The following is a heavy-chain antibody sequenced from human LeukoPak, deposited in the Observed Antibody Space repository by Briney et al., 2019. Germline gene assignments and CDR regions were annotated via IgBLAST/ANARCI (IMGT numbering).Heavy chain of an antibody. Sequence: SETLSLTCAVFGGSLSDHDWSWIRQPPGKGLEWIGYIYYSGSTNYNPSLKSRVTISVDTSKNQFSLKLSSVTAADTAVYYCARVNILTGSFFDYWGQGTLVTVSS. CDR2: IYYSGST. CDR1: GGSLSDHD. J-gene: IGHJ4*02. D-gene: IGHD3-9*01. V-gene: IGHV4-59*11. CDR3: ARVNILTGSFFDY.